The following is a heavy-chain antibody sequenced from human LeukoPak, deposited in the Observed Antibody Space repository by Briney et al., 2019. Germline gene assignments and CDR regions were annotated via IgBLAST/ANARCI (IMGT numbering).Heavy chain of an antibody. CDR1: GFTFGSYE. D-gene: IGHD1-14*01. CDR2: ISSSGSTI. V-gene: IGHV3-48*03. CDR3: ARDVPIPEDY. J-gene: IGHJ4*02. Sequence: GGSLRLSCAASGFTFGSYEMNWVRQAPGKGLEWVSYISSSGSTIYYADSVKGRFTISRDNAKNSLYLQMNSLRAEDTAVYYCARDVPIPEDYWGQGTLVTVSS.